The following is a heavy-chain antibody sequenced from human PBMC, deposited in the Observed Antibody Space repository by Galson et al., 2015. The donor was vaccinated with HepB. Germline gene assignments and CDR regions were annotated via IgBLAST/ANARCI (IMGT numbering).Heavy chain of an antibody. CDR1: GFTFSSYA. V-gene: IGHV3-23*01. CDR3: AKEVNDYPPDKGYYYYGMDV. CDR2: ISGSGGST. D-gene: IGHD4-11*01. J-gene: IGHJ6*02. Sequence: SLRLSCAASGFTFSSYAMSWVRQAPGKGLEWVSAISGSGGSTYYADSVKGRFTISRDNSKNTLYLQMNSLRAEDTAVYYCAKEVNDYPPDKGYYYYGMDVWGQGTTVTVSS.